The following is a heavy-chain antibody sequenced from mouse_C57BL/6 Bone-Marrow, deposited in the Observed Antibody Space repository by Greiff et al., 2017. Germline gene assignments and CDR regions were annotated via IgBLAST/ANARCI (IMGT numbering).Heavy chain of an antibody. J-gene: IGHJ4*01. CDR1: GYTFTGYW. V-gene: IGHV1-9*01. D-gene: IGHD2-2*01. CDR2: ILPGSGST. Sequence: VQLQQSGAELMKPGASVKLSCKATGYTFTGYWIEWVKQRPGHGLEWIGEILPGSGSTNSNEKFKGKATFTADTSSNTAYIQLSSLTTEDSAIXYCARRYGYDGDAMDYWGQGTSVTVSS. CDR3: ARRYGYDGDAMDY.